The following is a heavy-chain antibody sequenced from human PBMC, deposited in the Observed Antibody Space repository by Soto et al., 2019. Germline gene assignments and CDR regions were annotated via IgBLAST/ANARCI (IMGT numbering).Heavy chain of an antibody. Sequence: SLRLSCAASGFTFDDYAMHWVRQVPGKGLEWVSGINWNSGSIGYGDSVKGRFAISRDNAKNSLHLQMNSLSAEDTAFYYCVKDESINWYSGHFRHWGQGTLVTVSS. D-gene: IGHD6-13*01. CDR2: INWNSGSI. J-gene: IGHJ1*01. CDR3: VKDESINWYSGHFRH. V-gene: IGHV3-9*01. CDR1: GFTFDDYA.